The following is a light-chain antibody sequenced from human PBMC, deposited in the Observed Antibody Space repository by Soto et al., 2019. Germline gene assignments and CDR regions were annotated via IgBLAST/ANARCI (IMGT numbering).Light chain of an antibody. V-gene: IGKV3-15*01. CDR1: ESVSNN. Sequence: EIVLTQSPATLSVSQGERATLSCRASESVSNNLAWYQQKPGQAPRLLIYGASARATGIPARFSGSGSGTDLTHTISSLQSEDFAVYYCQQYNKWPLTFGGGTKVEIK. J-gene: IGKJ4*02. CDR2: GAS. CDR3: QQYNKWPLT.